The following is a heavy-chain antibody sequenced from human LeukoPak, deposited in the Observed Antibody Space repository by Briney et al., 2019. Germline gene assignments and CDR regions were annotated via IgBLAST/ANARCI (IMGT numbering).Heavy chain of an antibody. J-gene: IGHJ4*02. V-gene: IGHV3-53*01. D-gene: IGHD3-22*01. CDR1: AFTFSDYS. Sequence: GGSLRLSCAASAFTFSDYSMNWVRQAPGKGLEWVSFIHSGGKTYYADSVKGRFTISRDNSENTLYLQMNSLRAEDSAVYYCASNYYDSRTYFADWGQGTLVTVSS. CDR3: ASNYYDSRTYFAD. CDR2: IHSGGKT.